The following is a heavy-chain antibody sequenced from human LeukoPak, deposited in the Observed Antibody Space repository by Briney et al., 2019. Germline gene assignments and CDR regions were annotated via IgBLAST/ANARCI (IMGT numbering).Heavy chain of an antibody. Sequence: PGGSLRLSCTASGFTFSSFDMNWVRQAPGKGLEWVSYISSSGSIIYYADSVKDRFTISRDNAKNSLYLQMHSLRAEDTAVYYCARPPALNYWGQGTLVTVSS. J-gene: IGHJ4*02. CDR3: ARPPALNY. D-gene: IGHD3-9*01. V-gene: IGHV3-48*03. CDR1: GFTFSSFD. CDR2: ISSSGSII.